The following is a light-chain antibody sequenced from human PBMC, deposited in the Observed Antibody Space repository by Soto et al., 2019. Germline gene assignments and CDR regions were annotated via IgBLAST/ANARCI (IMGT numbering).Light chain of an antibody. CDR1: SSDVGGYNY. V-gene: IGLV2-14*01. CDR2: DVS. J-gene: IGLJ1*01. Sequence: LTPPASVSGSPGQSITISCTGTSSDVGGYNYVSWYQQHPGKAPKVMIYDVSNRPSGVSNRFSGSKSGNTASLTISGLQTEDEADYYCSSYTSSSTRVFGTGTKVTVL. CDR3: SSYTSSSTRV.